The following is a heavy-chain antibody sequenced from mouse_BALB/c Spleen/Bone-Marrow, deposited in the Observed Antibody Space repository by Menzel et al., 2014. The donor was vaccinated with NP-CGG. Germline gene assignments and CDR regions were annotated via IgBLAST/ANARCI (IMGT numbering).Heavy chain of an antibody. CDR2: IRNKANGYTT. V-gene: IGHV7-3*02. CDR1: GFTFTDYY. CDR3: ARDKGRVFFDY. J-gene: IGHJ2*01. Sequence: EVQVVESGGALVQPGGSLRLSCATSGFTFTDYYMNWVRQPPGEALEWLGFIRNKANGYTTEYSASVKGRFTISRDNSQSILYLQMNTLRAEDSATYYCARDKGRVFFDYWGQGTTLTVSS.